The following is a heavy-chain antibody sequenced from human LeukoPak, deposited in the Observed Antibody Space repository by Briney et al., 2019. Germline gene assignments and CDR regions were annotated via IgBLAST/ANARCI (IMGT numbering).Heavy chain of an antibody. Sequence: PGGSLRLSCAASGFTFDDYAMHWVRQSPGKGLQWVSFISWDSRSVYYADSVKGRFAISRDNNKKSVFLQMNSLTAEDTAFYYCARDSQDCSASTYYFDYWGQGTLVTVSA. CDR3: ARDSQDCSASTYYFDY. CDR1: GFTFDDYA. J-gene: IGHJ4*02. CDR2: ISWDSRSV. V-gene: IGHV3-43D*03. D-gene: IGHD2-15*01.